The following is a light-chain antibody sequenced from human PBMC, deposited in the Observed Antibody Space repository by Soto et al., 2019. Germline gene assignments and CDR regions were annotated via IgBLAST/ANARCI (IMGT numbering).Light chain of an antibody. Sequence: QSALTQPASVSGSPGQSITISCIGTSRDIGAYNFFSWYQQHPGKAPKLMLYDVNIRPSGVSNRFSGSKSGNTASLTISGLLAEDDADYYCTSWTTSTTMIFGGGTGLTVL. CDR3: TSWTTSTTMI. J-gene: IGLJ2*01. CDR2: DVN. CDR1: SRDIGAYNF. V-gene: IGLV2-14*03.